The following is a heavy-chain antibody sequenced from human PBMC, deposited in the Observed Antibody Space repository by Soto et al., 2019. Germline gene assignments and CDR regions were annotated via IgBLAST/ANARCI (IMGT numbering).Heavy chain of an antibody. D-gene: IGHD1-1*01. V-gene: IGHV5-10-1*01. Sequence: PGESLKISCQGSGYNFTTYWINWVRQVPGKGLEWMRSIDPSDSYTYDSPSFKGHVNYSVDKSISTTYLQWSSLKASDTAIYYCASRYWDAAFDIWGQGTMVTVSS. CDR3: ASRYWDAAFDI. CDR2: IDPSDSYT. J-gene: IGHJ3*02. CDR1: GYNFTTYW.